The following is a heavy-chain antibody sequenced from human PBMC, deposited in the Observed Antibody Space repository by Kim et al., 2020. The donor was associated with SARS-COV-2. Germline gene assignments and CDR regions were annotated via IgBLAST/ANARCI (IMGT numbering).Heavy chain of an antibody. CDR1: GFTFNTYA. V-gene: IGHV3-30*04. CDR3: AGVRVSLVWTFRKYHYGMDA. CDR2: ISYDGSND. D-gene: IGHD3-16*01. Sequence: GGSLRLSCAASGFTFNTYAMHWVRQAPGKGLEWVAFISYDGSNDFYSDSVKGRFTISRDNSMDTLFLQMNSLRAEDTAVYFCAGVRVSLVWTFRKYHYGMDAWAKGPTAPVSS. J-gene: IGHJ6*04.